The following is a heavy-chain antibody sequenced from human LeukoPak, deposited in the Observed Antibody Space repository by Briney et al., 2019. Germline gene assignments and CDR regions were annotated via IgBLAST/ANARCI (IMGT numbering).Heavy chain of an antibody. D-gene: IGHD3-22*01. CDR1: GASISSNSYC. Sequence: PSETLSLTCTVSGASISSNSYCWGWIRQPPGKGLEWIGSISYSGGTYYNPSLKTRVTMSIDTSKNQFSLELSSVTAADTAVYYCARNTRSGYYQLPPDYWGQGTLVTVSS. CDR3: ARNTRSGYYQLPPDY. V-gene: IGHV4-39*07. CDR2: ISYSGGT. J-gene: IGHJ4*02.